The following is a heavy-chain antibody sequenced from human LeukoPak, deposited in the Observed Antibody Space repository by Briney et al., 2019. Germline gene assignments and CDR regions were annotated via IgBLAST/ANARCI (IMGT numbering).Heavy chain of an antibody. CDR3: AKASPDDSSGYYYEGPGYYFDY. D-gene: IGHD3-22*01. CDR2: ISSSSSYI. CDR1: GFTFSSYS. V-gene: IGHV3-21*04. Sequence: GGSLRLSCAASGFTFSSYSMNWVRQAPGKGLEWVSSISSSSSYIYYADSVKGRFTISRDNSKNTLYLQMNSLRAEDTAVYYCAKASPDDSSGYYYEGPGYYFDYWGQGTLDTVSS. J-gene: IGHJ4*02.